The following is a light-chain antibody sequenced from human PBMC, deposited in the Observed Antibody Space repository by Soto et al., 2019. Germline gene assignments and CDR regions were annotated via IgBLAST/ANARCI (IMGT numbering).Light chain of an antibody. V-gene: IGLV2-11*01. CDR3: FSHRSGDSHV. CDR2: GVT. CDR1: SIDVGNSNY. J-gene: IGLJ1*01. Sequence: QSALTQPRSVSGSPGQSVTISCTGPSIDVGNSNYVSWYQQYPGKAPKLMIYGVTNRPSGVSNRFSGSKTGNTASLTISGLQAEDEADYYCFSHRSGDSHVFGTGTKVTVL.